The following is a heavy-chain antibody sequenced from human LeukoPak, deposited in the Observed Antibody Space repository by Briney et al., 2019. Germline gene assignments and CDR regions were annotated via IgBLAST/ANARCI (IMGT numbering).Heavy chain of an antibody. J-gene: IGHJ4*02. CDR3: AKRVSATGGYFDY. D-gene: IGHD3-16*01. V-gene: IGHV3-23*01. CDR2: ITGRAGST. Sequence: GGSLRLSCAASGFTFNTYWMTWVRQAPGKGLEWVSTITGRAGSTYYADSVKGRFTISRDDSKNTLYLQMNSLRAEDTAVYYCAKRVSATGGYFDYWGQGTLVTVSS. CDR1: GFTFNTYW.